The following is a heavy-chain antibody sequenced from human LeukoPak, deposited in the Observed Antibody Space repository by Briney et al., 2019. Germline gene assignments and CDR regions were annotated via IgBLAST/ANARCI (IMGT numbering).Heavy chain of an antibody. D-gene: IGHD6-13*01. J-gene: IGHJ5*02. CDR3: ARGSGSWWANWFNP. V-gene: IGHV4-34*01. Sequence: KSSETLSLTCAVYGGSFSGYYWSWIRQPPGKGLEWIGEINHSGSTNYNPSLKSRVTISVDTSKNQFSLKLSSVTAADTAVYYCARGSGSWWANWFNPGAREPWSPSPQ. CDR1: GGSFSGYY. CDR2: INHSGST.